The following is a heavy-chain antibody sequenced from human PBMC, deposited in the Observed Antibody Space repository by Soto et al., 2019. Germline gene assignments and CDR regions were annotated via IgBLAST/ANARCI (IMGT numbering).Heavy chain of an antibody. CDR2: INVYNGNT. Sequence: ASVKVSCKASGYTFTSYAISWVRQAPGQGLEWMGWINVYNGNTKYAQKFQDRVTMTTDTSTSTVYMELRSMTSDDTAVYYCARDGVPVTTGLSGYWGKGTLVTAPQ. CDR3: ARDGVPVTTGLSGY. V-gene: IGHV1-18*01. CDR1: GYTFTSYA. J-gene: IGHJ4*02. D-gene: IGHD4-4*01.